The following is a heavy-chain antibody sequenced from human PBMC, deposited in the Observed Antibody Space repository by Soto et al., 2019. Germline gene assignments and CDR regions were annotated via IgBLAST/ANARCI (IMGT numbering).Heavy chain of an antibody. V-gene: IGHV1-46*01. CDR1: GYTFTSYY. Sequence: ASVKVSCKASGYTFTSYYMHWVRQAPGQGLEWMGIINPSGGSTSYAQKFQGRVTMTRDTSTSTVYMELSSLRSEDTAVYYCARVSNLAVAGSYDAFDIWGQGTMVTVSS. J-gene: IGHJ3*02. CDR3: ARVSNLAVAGSYDAFDI. D-gene: IGHD6-19*01. CDR2: INPSGGST.